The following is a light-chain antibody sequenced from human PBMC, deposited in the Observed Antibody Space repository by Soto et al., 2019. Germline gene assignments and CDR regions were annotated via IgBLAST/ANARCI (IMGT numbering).Light chain of an antibody. Sequence: VVTQPPSVSGAPGQRVTISCTGSSSNIGTGYDVHWYQQLPGTAPKLLIYGNSNRPSGVPDRFSGSKSGTSASLAITGLQAEDESDYYCQSYDSSLSGSVFGGGTKLTVL. V-gene: IGLV1-40*01. J-gene: IGLJ2*01. CDR1: SSNIGTGYD. CDR3: QSYDSSLSGSV. CDR2: GNS.